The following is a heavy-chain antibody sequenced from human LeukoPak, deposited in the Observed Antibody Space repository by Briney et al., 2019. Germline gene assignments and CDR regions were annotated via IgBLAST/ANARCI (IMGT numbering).Heavy chain of an antibody. V-gene: IGHV1-46*01. CDR1: GYIFTSYY. J-gene: IGHJ2*01. CDR2: INPSGGST. CDR3: ARDLWFGDRTPNWYFDL. Sequence: ASVKVSCKASGYIFTSYYIHWVRQAPGQGLEWMGIINPSGGSTSYAQKFQGRVTMTRDTSTSTVYMELSSLRSEDTAVYYCARDLWFGDRTPNWYFDLWGRGTLVTVSS. D-gene: IGHD3-10*01.